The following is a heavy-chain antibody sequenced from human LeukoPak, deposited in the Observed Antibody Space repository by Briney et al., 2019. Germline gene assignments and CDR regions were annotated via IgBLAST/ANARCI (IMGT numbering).Heavy chain of an antibody. D-gene: IGHD3-22*01. Sequence: SETLSLTCSVSGGSISRHVWSWIRQPPGRGLEWIAFIHYNGRTKYNPSLQSRVTMSRDTSDNNFSLKLTSVTAADTAVYYCARLLDNDSSGDPDTFDIWGQGTVVTVSS. CDR3: ARLLDNDSSGDPDTFDI. CDR1: GGSISRHV. CDR2: IHYNGRT. V-gene: IGHV4-59*11. J-gene: IGHJ3*02.